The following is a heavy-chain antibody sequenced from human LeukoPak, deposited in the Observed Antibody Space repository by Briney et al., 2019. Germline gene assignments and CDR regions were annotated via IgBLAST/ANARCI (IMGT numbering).Heavy chain of an antibody. Sequence: PSETLSLTCTVSGGSISSYYWSWIRQPPGKGLEWIGYIYYSGSTDYNPSLKSRVTISVDTSKNQFSLKLSSVTAADTAVYYCARRYCSGGSCYWGGFDPWGQGTLVTVSS. CDR2: IYYSGST. CDR3: ARRYCSGGSCYWGGFDP. J-gene: IGHJ5*02. CDR1: GGSISSYY. D-gene: IGHD2-15*01. V-gene: IGHV4-59*08.